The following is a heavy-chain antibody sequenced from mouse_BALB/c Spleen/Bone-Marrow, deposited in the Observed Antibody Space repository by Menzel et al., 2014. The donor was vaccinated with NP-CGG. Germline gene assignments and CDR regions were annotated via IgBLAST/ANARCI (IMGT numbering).Heavy chain of an antibody. CDR2: IRTKAKGYTT. CDR1: GLTFTDYY. J-gene: IGHJ1*01. CDR3: ARDINYDNSWYFDG. Sequence: EVHLVESGGGLVQPGGSLRLSCAPSGLTFTDYYMSWVRQPPGKALEWLGFIRTKAKGYTTEYSASVKGRFTISRDNSQSILYLHMNTLRAEDSATYYCARDINYDNSWYFDGWGAGTTVTVSS. D-gene: IGHD2-1*01. V-gene: IGHV7-3*02.